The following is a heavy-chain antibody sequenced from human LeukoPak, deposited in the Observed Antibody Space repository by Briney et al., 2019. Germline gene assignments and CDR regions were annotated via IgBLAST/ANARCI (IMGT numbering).Heavy chain of an antibody. CDR3: ARHHPDVLRILEWLLVFDY. D-gene: IGHD3-3*01. V-gene: IGHV3-53*01. CDR2: IYSGGST. J-gene: IGHJ4*02. CDR1: GFIVSSNY. Sequence: PGGSLRLSCAASGFIVSSNYMSWVRQAPGKGLEWVSVIYSGGSTYYADSVKGRFTISRDNSQNTLYLQMNSLRAEDTAVYYCARHHPDVLRILEWLLVFDYWGQGTLVTVSS.